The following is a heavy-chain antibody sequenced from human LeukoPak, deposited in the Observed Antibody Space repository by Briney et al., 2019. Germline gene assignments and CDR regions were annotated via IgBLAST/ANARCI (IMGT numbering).Heavy chain of an antibody. CDR2: ISGSGGST. D-gene: IGHD3-22*01. CDR3: AKEQSYYDSSGYYHSFDY. CDR1: GFTFSSYA. J-gene: IGHJ4*02. V-gene: IGHV3-23*01. Sequence: GGSLRLSCAASGFTFSSYAMSWVRQAPGKGMEWVSAISGSGGSTYYADSVKGRFTISRDNSKNTLYLQMNSLRAEDTAVYYCAKEQSYYDSSGYYHSFDYWGQGTLVTVSS.